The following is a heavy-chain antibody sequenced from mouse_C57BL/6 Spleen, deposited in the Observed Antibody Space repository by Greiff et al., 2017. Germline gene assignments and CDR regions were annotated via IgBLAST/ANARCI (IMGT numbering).Heavy chain of an antibody. D-gene: IGHD2-3*01. CDR1: GYTFTDYN. CDR2: INTDNGGT. J-gene: IGHJ2*01. Sequence: EVKLVESGPELVKPGASLKMSCTASGYTFTDYNMYWVKQSHGKSLEWIGYINTDNGGTSYNQKFKGKATLTVNKSSSTAYMELRSLTSEDSAVYYCARDGYYAFEYWGQGTTLTVST. V-gene: IGHV1-22*01. CDR3: ARDGYYAFEY.